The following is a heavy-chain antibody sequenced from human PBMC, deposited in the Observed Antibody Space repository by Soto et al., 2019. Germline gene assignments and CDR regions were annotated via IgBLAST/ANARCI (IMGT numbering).Heavy chain of an antibody. CDR2: IYYSGST. D-gene: IGHD5-12*01. CDR3: ARRYSGYGDY. Sequence: SETLSLTCTVSGGSISSYYWSWIRQPPGKGLEWIGYIYYSGSTKYNPSLKSRVTISVDTSKNQFSLKLSSVTAADTAVYYCARRYSGYGDYWGQGTLVTVSS. CDR1: GGSISSYY. J-gene: IGHJ4*02. V-gene: IGHV4-59*08.